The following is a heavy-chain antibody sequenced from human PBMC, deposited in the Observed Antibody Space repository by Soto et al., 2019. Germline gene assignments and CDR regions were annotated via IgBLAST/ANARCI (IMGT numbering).Heavy chain of an antibody. D-gene: IGHD2-21*01. J-gene: IGHJ6*02. Sequence: ASVKVSCKASGYTFSGYSITWLRQAPGQGLEWIGRISGCNGNTNYARTLRGRLTLTTDTSTSTAYMELRSLTSDDTAVYYCARDVFCGGAPACPDMDVWGQGTTVTVYS. V-gene: IGHV1-18*04. CDR2: ISGCNGNT. CDR1: GYTFSGYS. CDR3: ARDVFCGGAPACPDMDV.